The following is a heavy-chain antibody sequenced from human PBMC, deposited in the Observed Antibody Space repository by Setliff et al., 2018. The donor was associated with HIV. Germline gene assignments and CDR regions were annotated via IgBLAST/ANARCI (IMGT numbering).Heavy chain of an antibody. Sequence: PGGSLRLSCAASGFTFSSYAMSWVRQAPGKGLEWVSTISCSGGSTYYADSVKGRFTISSDNSKNTLYLQMKSLRAEDTAVYYCAKGDIAVAATRFPLNDYWGQGPLVTV. D-gene: IGHD6-19*01. CDR3: AKGDIAVAATRFPLNDY. V-gene: IGHV3-23*01. J-gene: IGHJ4*02. CDR1: GFTFSSYA. CDR2: ISCSGGST.